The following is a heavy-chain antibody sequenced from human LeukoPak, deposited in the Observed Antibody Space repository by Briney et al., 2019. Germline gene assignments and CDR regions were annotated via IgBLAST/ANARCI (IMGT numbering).Heavy chain of an antibody. CDR1: GYTLTELS. Sequence: ASVKVSCKVSGYTLTELSMHWVRQAPGKGLEWMGGFDPEDGETIYAQKFQGRVTMTEDTSTDTAYMELSSLRSEDTAVYYCATDLGHIDTEDYYYYMDVWGKGTTVTVSS. D-gene: IGHD5-18*01. CDR2: FDPEDGET. V-gene: IGHV1-24*01. J-gene: IGHJ6*03. CDR3: ATDLGHIDTEDYYYYMDV.